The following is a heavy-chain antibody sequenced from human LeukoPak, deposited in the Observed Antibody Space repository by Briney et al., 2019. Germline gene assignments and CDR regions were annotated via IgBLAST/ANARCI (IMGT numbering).Heavy chain of an antibody. V-gene: IGHV4-39*02. CDR1: GGSISSSIYY. Sequence: SDTLSLTCTVSGGSISSSIYYWGWIRQPPGTGLEGIGSIYYSGSTYYNPSFKSRVTMSVDTSKNHFSLKLSSVTAADTAVYYCARRKYDFWSGYYDLDYWGQGTLVTVSS. CDR2: IYYSGST. J-gene: IGHJ4*02. D-gene: IGHD3-3*01. CDR3: ARRKYDFWSGYYDLDY.